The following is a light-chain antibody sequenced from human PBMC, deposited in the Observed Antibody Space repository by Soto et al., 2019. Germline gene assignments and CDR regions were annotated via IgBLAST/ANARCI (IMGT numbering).Light chain of an antibody. CDR3: ATWDGNLNVCV. Sequence: QSVLTQPPSVSGTPGQRVTISCSGGKSDIGANTVYWFQQLPGTAPRLLIYTNNQRPSGVPDRFSGSKSGTSASLAISGLQSEDEADYYCATWDGNLNVCVFGGGTQLTVL. CDR1: KSDIGANT. J-gene: IGLJ3*02. V-gene: IGLV1-44*01. CDR2: TNN.